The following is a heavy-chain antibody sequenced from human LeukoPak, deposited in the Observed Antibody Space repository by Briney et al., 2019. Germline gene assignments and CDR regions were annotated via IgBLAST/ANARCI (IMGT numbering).Heavy chain of an antibody. J-gene: IGHJ4*02. D-gene: IGHD3-22*01. CDR2: IYYSGST. CDR1: GGSISSGGYS. CDR3: ARVDNYYDSSGYYYRPLIDY. V-gene: IGHV4-30-4*07. Sequence: SQTLSLTCAVSGGSISSGGYSWSWIRQPPGKGLEWIGYIYYSGSTYYNPSLKSRVTISVDTSKNQFSLKLSSVTAADTAVYYCARVDNYYDSSGYYYRPLIDYWGQGTLVTVSS.